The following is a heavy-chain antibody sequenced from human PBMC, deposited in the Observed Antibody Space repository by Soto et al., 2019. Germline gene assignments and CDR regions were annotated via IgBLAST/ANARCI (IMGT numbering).Heavy chain of an antibody. CDR1: GGTFGTYG. J-gene: IGHJ5*02. CDR3: AGQHYLANTWLDP. Sequence: QVQLVQSGAEVKMPGSSVKVSCKTSGGTFGTYGISWVRQAPGQGLEWVGGIITIFRTGNYAQNFQGRVTITADESTGTAYMELTSLRSEDTAVYFCAGQHYLANTWLDPWGQGTLVTVSS. V-gene: IGHV1-69*01. CDR2: IITIFRTG. D-gene: IGHD3-10*01.